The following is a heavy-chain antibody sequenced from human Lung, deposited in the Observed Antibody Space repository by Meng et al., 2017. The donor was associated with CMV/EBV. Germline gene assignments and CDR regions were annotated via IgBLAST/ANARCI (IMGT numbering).Heavy chain of an antibody. CDR1: GGAISSSRYH. CDR2: IYYSGST. J-gene: IGHJ4*02. Sequence: QLQLQEAVPGPGEPSEPLSPTCTVFGGAISSSRYHGGWIRQPPGKGLEWIGSIYYSGSTYYNPSLKSRVTISVDTSKNQFSLKLSSVTAADTAVYYCARDQYSSSSPFDYWGQGTLVTVSS. D-gene: IGHD6-6*01. V-gene: IGHV4-39*07. CDR3: ARDQYSSSSPFDY.